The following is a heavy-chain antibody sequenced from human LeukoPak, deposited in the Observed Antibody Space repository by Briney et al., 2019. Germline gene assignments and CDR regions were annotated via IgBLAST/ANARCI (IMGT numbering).Heavy chain of an antibody. Sequence: LQTLSLTCTVSGGSISSGGYYRSWIRQPPGKGLEWIGYIYHSGSTYYNTSLKSRVTISVDGSKNQFSLKLSSVTAADTAVYYCARDRDSSTWYSYFDYWGLGSRVTVSS. D-gene: IGHD6-13*01. CDR2: IYHSGST. CDR3: ARDRDSSTWYSYFDY. CDR1: GGSISSGGYY. V-gene: IGHV4-30-2*01. J-gene: IGHJ4*02.